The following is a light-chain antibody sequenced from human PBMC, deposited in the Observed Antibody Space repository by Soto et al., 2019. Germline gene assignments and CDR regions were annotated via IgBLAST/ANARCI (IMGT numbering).Light chain of an antibody. CDR1: SSNIGAGFD. CDR2: GNN. Sequence: QSVLTQSPSVSGAPGQRVSISCTGTSSNIGAGFDVHWYQQLPATAPKLLIYGNNNRPSGVPDRFSGSKSGTSASLAITGLQAEDEADHYCQSYDTPQSGDSVFGTGTKVTVL. CDR3: QSYDTPQSGDSV. V-gene: IGLV1-40*01. J-gene: IGLJ1*01.